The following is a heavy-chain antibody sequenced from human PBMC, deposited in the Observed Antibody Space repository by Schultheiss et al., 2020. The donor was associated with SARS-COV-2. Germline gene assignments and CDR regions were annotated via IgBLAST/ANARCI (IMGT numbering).Heavy chain of an antibody. V-gene: IGHV3-73*01. CDR2: IRSKANSYTT. D-gene: IGHD6-19*01. J-gene: IGHJ1*01. CDR1: GFTVSGSA. CDR3: TVHSSGWYEYFQH. Sequence: GGSLRLSCAASGFTVSGSAMHWVRQASGKGLEWVGRIRSKANSYTTTYAASVKGRFTISRDDSKSIAYLQMNSLKTEDTAVYYCTVHSSGWYEYFQHWGQGSLVTVSS.